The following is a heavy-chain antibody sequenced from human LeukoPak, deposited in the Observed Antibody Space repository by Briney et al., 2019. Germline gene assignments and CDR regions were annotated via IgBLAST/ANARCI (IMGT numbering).Heavy chain of an antibody. CDR1: GFTFTTNW. CDR3: AIDLWYGASDS. V-gene: IGHV3-74*01. Sequence: GGSLRLSCAASGFTFTTNWMHWVRQAPGKGLVWVSRINPDGSNTVYADSVKGRFTISRDNAQNMLYLQMNSLRVDDSAVYYCAIDLWYGASDSWGQGALVAVST. CDR2: INPDGSNT. J-gene: IGHJ4*02. D-gene: IGHD3-10*01.